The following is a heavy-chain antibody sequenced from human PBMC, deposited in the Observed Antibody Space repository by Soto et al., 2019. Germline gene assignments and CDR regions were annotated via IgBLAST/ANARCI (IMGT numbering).Heavy chain of an antibody. CDR2: VHYSGST. D-gene: IGHD3-3*01. CDR3: GRGSNYHWND. Sequence: PSETLSLTCAVYGGSFTDDYWSWMRQPPGKGLEWIGEVHYSGSTKYNPSLKSRATISVDTSKKQFSLKLYSTTAADTAVYYCGRGSNYHWNDWGQGALVTVSS. CDR1: GGSFTDDY. V-gene: IGHV4-34*01. J-gene: IGHJ4*02.